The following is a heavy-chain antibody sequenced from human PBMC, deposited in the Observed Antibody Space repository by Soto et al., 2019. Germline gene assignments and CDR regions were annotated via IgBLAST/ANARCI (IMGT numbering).Heavy chain of an antibody. J-gene: IGHJ4*02. V-gene: IGHV3-15*01. Sequence: GGSLRLSCAASGFTFSNAWMSWVRQAPGKGLEWVGRIKSKTDGGTTDYAAPVKGRFTISRDDPKNTLYLQMNSLKTEDTAVYYCTTDDYDSSGYSRYYFDYWGQGTLVTVSS. D-gene: IGHD3-22*01. CDR3: TTDDYDSSGYSRYYFDY. CDR1: GFTFSNAW. CDR2: IKSKTDGGTT.